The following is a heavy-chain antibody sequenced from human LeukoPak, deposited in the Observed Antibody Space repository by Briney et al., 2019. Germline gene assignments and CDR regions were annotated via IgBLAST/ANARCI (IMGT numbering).Heavy chain of an antibody. CDR1: GGSFSGYY. V-gene: IGHV4-59*01. D-gene: IGHD3-10*01. CDR3: ARGPYGSGYYFDY. CDR2: IYYSGST. J-gene: IGHJ4*02. Sequence: PSETLSPTCAVYGGSFSGYYWSWIRQPPGKGLEWIGYIYYSGSTNYNPSLKSRVTISVDTSKNQFSLKLSSVTAADTAVYYCARGPYGSGYYFDYWGQGTLVTVSS.